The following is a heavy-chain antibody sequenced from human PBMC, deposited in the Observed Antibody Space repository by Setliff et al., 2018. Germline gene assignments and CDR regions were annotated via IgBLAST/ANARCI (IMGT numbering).Heavy chain of an antibody. D-gene: IGHD5-18*01. Sequence: QPGGSLRLSCVASGFTFSNYGIHWVRQAPGKGLEWVALIWNDGSNKFYADSVKGRFTISRDNPNNSLYLQMNNLRAEDTAVYYCARGGYSYGYWGHGTLVTVSS. J-gene: IGHJ4*01. CDR3: ARGGYSYGY. CDR1: GFTFSNYG. CDR2: IWNDGSNK. V-gene: IGHV3-33*03.